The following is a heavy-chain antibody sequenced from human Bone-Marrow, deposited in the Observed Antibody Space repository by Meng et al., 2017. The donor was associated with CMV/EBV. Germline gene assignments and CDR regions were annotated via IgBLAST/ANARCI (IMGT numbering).Heavy chain of an antibody. J-gene: IGHJ4*02. V-gene: IGHV3-11*01. D-gene: IGHD2-2*01. CDR1: RFTFSDYY. Sequence: SCAASRFTFSDYYMSWIRQAPGKGLEWVSYISSSGGTIYYADSVKGRFTISRDNAKNSLYLQMNSLRVEDTAIYYCARAVVGFNFDYWGQGTLVTVSS. CDR2: ISSSGGTI. CDR3: ARAVVGFNFDY.